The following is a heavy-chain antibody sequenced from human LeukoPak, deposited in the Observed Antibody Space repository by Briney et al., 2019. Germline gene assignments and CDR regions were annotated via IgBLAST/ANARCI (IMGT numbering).Heavy chain of an antibody. D-gene: IGHD6-6*01. CDR3: ARVFSYSSSYWYFDL. CDR1: GYSISSGYY. V-gene: IGHV4-38-2*02. J-gene: IGHJ2*01. Sequence: SQTLSLTCTVSGYSISSGYYWGWIRQPPGKGLEWIGSIYHSGSTYYNPSLKSRVTISVDTSKNQFSLKLRSVTAADRAVYYCARVFSYSSSYWYFDLWGRGTLVTVYS. CDR2: IYHSGST.